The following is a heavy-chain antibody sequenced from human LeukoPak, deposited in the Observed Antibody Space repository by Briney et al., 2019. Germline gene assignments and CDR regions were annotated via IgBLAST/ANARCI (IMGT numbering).Heavy chain of an antibody. CDR2: MNPNSGNT. Sequence: GASVKVSCKASGYTFTSYDINWVRQATGQGLEWMGWMNPNSGNTGYAQKFQGRVTMTRNTSISTACMELSSLRSEDTAVYYCAIMITFGGVIAPYDYWGQGTLVTVSS. V-gene: IGHV1-8*01. CDR1: GYTFTSYD. D-gene: IGHD3-16*02. J-gene: IGHJ4*02. CDR3: AIMITFGGVIAPYDY.